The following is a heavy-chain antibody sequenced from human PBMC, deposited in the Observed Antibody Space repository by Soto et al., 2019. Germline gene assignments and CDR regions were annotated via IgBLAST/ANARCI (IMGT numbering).Heavy chain of an antibody. D-gene: IGHD6-25*01. J-gene: IGHJ4*02. V-gene: IGHV3-53*01. CDR3: AKDPRAAFVPFFDY. CDR1: GCTVSSNY. CDR2: IYSGGST. Sequence: PGGSLRLSCAASGCTVSSNYMSWVRQAPGKGLEWVSVIYSGGSTYYADSVKGRFTISRDNSKNTLYLQMNSLRAEDTAVYYCAKDPRAAFVPFFDYWGQGTLVTVSS.